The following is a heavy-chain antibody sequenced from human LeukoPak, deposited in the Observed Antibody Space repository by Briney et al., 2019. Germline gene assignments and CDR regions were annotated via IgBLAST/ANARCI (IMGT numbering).Heavy chain of an antibody. CDR1: GFTLSSYA. D-gene: IGHD3-3*01. CDR3: AKDHPRRYYDFWSGYYHYFDY. J-gene: IGHJ4*02. Sequence: GGSLRLSCAASGFTLSSYAMSWVRQAPGKGLEWVSAISGSGGSTYYADSVKGRFTISRDNSKNTLYLQMNSLRAEDTAVYYCAKDHPRRYYDFWSGYYHYFDYWGQGTLVTVSS. CDR2: ISGSGGST. V-gene: IGHV3-23*01.